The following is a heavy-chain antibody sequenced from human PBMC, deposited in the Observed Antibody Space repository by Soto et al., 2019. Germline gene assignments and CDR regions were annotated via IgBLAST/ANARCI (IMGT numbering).Heavy chain of an antibody. J-gene: IGHJ4*02. CDR3: ARDVRGSDWYCVDY. V-gene: IGHV3-48*01. CDR2: ISSSSSTI. D-gene: IGHD6-19*01. CDR1: GLTFSSYS. Sequence: EVQLVESGGGLVQPGGSLRLSCAASGLTFSSYSMNWVRQAPGKGLEWISYISSSSSTIYYADSVKGRFTISRDNAKNALYLQMNSLRAEDTAVYYCARDVRGSDWYCVDYWGQGTLVTVSS.